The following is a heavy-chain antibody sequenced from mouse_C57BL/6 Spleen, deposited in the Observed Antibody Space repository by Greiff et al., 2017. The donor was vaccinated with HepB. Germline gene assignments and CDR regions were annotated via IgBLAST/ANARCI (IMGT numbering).Heavy chain of an antibody. CDR1: GYAFSSSW. D-gene: IGHD2-4*01. V-gene: IGHV1-82*01. CDR3: ARGRNYDYDEGFAY. CDR2: IYPGDGDT. Sequence: VQLQQSGPELVKPGASVKISCKASGYAFSSSWMNWVKQRPGKGLEWIGRIYPGDGDTNYNGKFKGKATLTADKSSSTAYMQLSSLTSEDSAVYFCARGRNYDYDEGFAYWGQGTLVTVSA. J-gene: IGHJ3*01.